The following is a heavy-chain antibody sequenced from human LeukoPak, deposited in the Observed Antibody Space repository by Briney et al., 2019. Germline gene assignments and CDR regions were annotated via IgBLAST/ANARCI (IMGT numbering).Heavy chain of an antibody. Sequence: GGSLRLSCAASGFTFSNYAMNWVRQAPGGGLEWVSGFSGSGGTTYYAASVKGRFTISRDNSKTTLYLQMNSLRVEDTAVYYCANGNRCTSPNCLGYYYFYMDVWGKGTTVTVSS. D-gene: IGHD2-8*01. CDR3: ANGNRCTSPNCLGYYYFYMDV. V-gene: IGHV3-23*01. CDR1: GFTFSNYA. CDR2: FSGSGGTT. J-gene: IGHJ6*03.